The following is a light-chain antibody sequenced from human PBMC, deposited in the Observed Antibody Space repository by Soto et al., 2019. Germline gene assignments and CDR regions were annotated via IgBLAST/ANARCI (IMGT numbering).Light chain of an antibody. Sequence: EIVLTQSPGTLSLSPGERATLSCRASQSVSSSYLAWYQQKPGQAPRLLIYGASSRATGIPARFSVSGSGTDFTLTISRLEPEDFAVYYCQQYGSSLPFTFGQGTKLEIK. CDR2: GAS. J-gene: IGKJ2*01. CDR1: QSVSSSY. CDR3: QQYGSSLPFT. V-gene: IGKV3-20*01.